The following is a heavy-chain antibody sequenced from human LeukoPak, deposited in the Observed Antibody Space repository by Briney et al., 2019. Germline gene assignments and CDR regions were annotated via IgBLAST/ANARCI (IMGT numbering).Heavy chain of an antibody. CDR3: ARLGDGIHREGGY. V-gene: IGHV4-59*01. CDR1: GGSISTYY. D-gene: IGHD5-18*01. J-gene: IGHJ4*02. CDR2: IHYSGGT. Sequence: SETLSLTCAVSGGSISTYYWSWIRQPPGRGLEWIGSIHYSGGTSYNSSLKSRVTISVDTSKNQFSLKLSSVTPADTAVYYCARLGDGIHREGGYWGQGTLVTVSS.